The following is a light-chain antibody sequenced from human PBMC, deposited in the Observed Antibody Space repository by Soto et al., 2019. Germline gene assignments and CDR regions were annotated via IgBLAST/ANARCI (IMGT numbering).Light chain of an antibody. CDR1: SSDVGGYNY. V-gene: IGLV2-11*01. CDR3: SSYAGSYTYV. J-gene: IGLJ1*01. CDR2: DVS. Sequence: QSALTQPRSVSGPPGQSVTISCAGTSSDVGGYNYVSWYQQHPGKAPKLMIYDVSKRPSGVPDRFSGSKSGNTASLTISGLQADDEAEYYCSSYAGSYTYVFVTGTKV.